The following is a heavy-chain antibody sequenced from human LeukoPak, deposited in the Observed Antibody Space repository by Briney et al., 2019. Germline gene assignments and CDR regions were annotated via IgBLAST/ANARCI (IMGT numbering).Heavy chain of an antibody. V-gene: IGHV7-4-1*02. CDR2: INTNTGNP. Sequence: GASVKVSCKASGYTFTSYAMNWVRQAPGQGLEWMGWINTNTGNPTYAQGFTGRFVFSLDTSVSTAYLQISSLKAEDTAVYYCARVVYYYDSSGYQLDYWGQGTLVTVSS. CDR1: GYTFTSYA. J-gene: IGHJ4*02. CDR3: ARVVYYYDSSGYQLDY. D-gene: IGHD3-22*01.